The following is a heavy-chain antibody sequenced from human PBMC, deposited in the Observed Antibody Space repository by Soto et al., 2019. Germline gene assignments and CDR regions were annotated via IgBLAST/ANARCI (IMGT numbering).Heavy chain of an antibody. CDR1: GFTFSSYW. CDR2: IKQDGSEK. CDR3: VRDDGYDYVGYYYYGMDV. D-gene: IGHD5-12*01. J-gene: IGHJ6*02. Sequence: PGGSLRLSCAASGFTFSSYWMSWVRQAPGKGLEWVANIKQDGSEKYYVDSVKGRFTISRDNAKNSLYLQMNSLRAEDTAVYYCVRDDGYDYVGYYYYGMDVWGQGTTVTVSS. V-gene: IGHV3-7*03.